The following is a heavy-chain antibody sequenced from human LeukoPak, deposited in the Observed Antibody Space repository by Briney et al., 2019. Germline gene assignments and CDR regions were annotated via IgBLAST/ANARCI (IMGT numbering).Heavy chain of an antibody. J-gene: IGHJ5*02. D-gene: IGHD3-9*01. CDR2: ISSSSSTI. V-gene: IGHV3-48*02. CDR1: GFTFSSYS. CDR3: ARRYYDISP. Sequence: GGSLRLSCAASGFTFSSYSMNGVRQAPGKXLEWVSYISSSSSTIYYAESVKGRFTISRDNAKTSLYLQMNSLRDEDTAVYYCARRYYDISPWGQGTLVTVSS.